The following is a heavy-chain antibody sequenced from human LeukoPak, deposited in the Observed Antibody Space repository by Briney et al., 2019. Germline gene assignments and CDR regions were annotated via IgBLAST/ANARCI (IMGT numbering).Heavy chain of an antibody. D-gene: IGHD2-15*01. Sequence: SETLSLTCTVSGYSISSGYYWGWIRQPPGKGLEWIGSIYRSGSTYFNPSLKSRFTISVDTSKNQFSLKLGYVTAADTAVYYCASIDMVGNWGQGTLVTVSS. J-gene: IGHJ4*02. V-gene: IGHV4-38-2*02. CDR1: GYSISSGYY. CDR2: IYRSGST. CDR3: ASIDMVGN.